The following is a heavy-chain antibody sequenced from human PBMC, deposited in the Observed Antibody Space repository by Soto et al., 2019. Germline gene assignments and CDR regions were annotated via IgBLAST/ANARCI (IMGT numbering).Heavy chain of an antibody. CDR2: INHSGST. CDR3: ARASNYGDYQISYYGMDV. V-gene: IGHV4-34*01. J-gene: IGHJ6*02. CDR1: GGSFSGYY. D-gene: IGHD4-17*01. Sequence: KASETLSLTCAVYGGSFSGYYWSWIRQPPGKGLEWIGEINHSGSTNYNPSLKSRVTISVDTSKNQFSLKLSSVTAADTAVYYCARASNYGDYQISYYGMDVWGQGTTVTVSS.